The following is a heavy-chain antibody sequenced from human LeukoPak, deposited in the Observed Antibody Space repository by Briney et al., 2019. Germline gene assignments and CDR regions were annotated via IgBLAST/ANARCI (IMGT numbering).Heavy chain of an antibody. CDR2: IWYDGSNK. D-gene: IGHD1-26*01. Sequence: GGSLRLPCAASGFTFSSYGMHWVRQAPGKGLEWVAVIWYDGSNKYYADSVKGRFTISRDNSKNTLYLQMNSLRAEDTAVYYCARVRSGSQYFDYWGQGTLVTVSS. CDR3: ARVRSGSQYFDY. V-gene: IGHV3-33*01. CDR1: GFTFSSYG. J-gene: IGHJ4*02.